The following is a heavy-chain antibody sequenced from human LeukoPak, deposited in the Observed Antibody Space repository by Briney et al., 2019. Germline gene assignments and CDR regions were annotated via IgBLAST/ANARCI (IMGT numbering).Heavy chain of an antibody. CDR3: ARDFH. V-gene: IGHV3-7*05. CDR1: GFTFSNSW. J-gene: IGHJ1*01. D-gene: IGHD2/OR15-2a*01. Sequence: GGSLRLSCAASGFTFSNSWMSWIRQPPGQGLEWLANIKQDGSEKYNVDSVTRRFTISSDTARNSLYLQMNSLRAEDTAVYYCARDFHWGQGTLVTVSS. CDR2: IKQDGSEK.